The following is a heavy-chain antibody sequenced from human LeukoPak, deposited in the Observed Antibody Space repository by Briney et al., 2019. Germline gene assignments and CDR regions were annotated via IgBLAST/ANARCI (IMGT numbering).Heavy chain of an antibody. CDR2: ISGSGGST. J-gene: IGHJ4*02. CDR1: GFTFSSYA. D-gene: IGHD1-26*01. Sequence: GGSLRLSCAASGFTFSSYAMSWVRQAPGKGLEWVSAISGSGGSTYYADSVKGRFTISRDNSKNTLYVQMNSLRVEDTAVYYCARDWGIVGVTGFDYWGQGTLVTVSS. V-gene: IGHV3-23*01. CDR3: ARDWGIVGVTGFDY.